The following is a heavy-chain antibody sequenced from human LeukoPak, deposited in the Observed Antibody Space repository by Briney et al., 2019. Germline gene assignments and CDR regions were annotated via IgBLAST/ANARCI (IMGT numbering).Heavy chain of an antibody. CDR3: AKDAKVQLWLRGYFDY. D-gene: IGHD5-18*01. J-gene: IGHJ4*02. CDR1: GFTFSSYA. Sequence: GGSLRLSCAASGFTFSSYAMSWVRQAPGKGLEWVSAISGSGGSTYYADSVKGRFTISRDNSKNTLYLQMNSLRAEDTAVYYCAKDAKVQLWLRGYFDYWGQGTLVTVSP. V-gene: IGHV3-23*01. CDR2: ISGSGGST.